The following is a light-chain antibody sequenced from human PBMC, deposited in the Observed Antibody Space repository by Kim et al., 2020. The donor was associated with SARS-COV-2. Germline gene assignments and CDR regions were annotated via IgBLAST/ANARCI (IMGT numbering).Light chain of an antibody. J-gene: IGLJ2*01. Sequence: GQRVTISCSGSSSNIGSNYVYWYQQLPGTAPKLLIYRNNQRPSGVPDRFSGSKSGTSASLAISGLRSEDEADYYCAAWDDSLSAVVFGAGTQLTVL. CDR3: AAWDDSLSAVV. V-gene: IGLV1-47*01. CDR2: RNN. CDR1: SSNIGSNY.